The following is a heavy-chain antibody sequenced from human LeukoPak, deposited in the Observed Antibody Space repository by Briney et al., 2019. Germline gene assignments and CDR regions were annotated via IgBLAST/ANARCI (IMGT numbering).Heavy chain of an antibody. CDR1: GFTFTSSD. Sequence: HPGGSLRLSCAVSGFTFTSSDMTWVRQSPGEGLERDSLIYSGGDTYYADSAKGRFTISRDNSKNTLYLQMNSLRDEDTAVYYCAKWGGYGYGIDFWGQGTLVTVSS. CDR2: IYSGGDT. J-gene: IGHJ4*02. D-gene: IGHD5-18*01. V-gene: IGHV3-66*01. CDR3: AKWGGYGYGIDF.